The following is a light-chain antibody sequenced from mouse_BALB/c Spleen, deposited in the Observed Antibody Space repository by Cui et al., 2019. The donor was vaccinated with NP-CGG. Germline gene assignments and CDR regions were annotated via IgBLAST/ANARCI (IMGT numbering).Light chain of an antibody. V-gene: IGLV1*01. CDR3: ALWYSNHWV. CDR1: TGAVTTSNY. J-gene: IGLJ1*01. Sequence: QDVVTQESALTTSPGETVTLTCRPSTGAVTTSNYANWVQEKPDHLFTGLIGGTNNRAPGVPARFSGSLIGDKAALTITGAQTEDEAIYFCALWYSNHWVFGGGTKVTVL. CDR2: GTN.